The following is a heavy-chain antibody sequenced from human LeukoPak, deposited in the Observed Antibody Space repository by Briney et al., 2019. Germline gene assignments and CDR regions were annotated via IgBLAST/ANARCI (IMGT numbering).Heavy chain of an antibody. CDR1: GGSISSYY. V-gene: IGHV4-59*01. CDR2: IYYSGST. D-gene: IGHD1-26*01. CDR3: ARAVVGATKGGLDY. Sequence: SETLSLTCTVSGGSISSYYRSWIRQPPGKGLEWIGYIYYSGSTNYNPSLKSRVTISVDTSKNQFSLKLSSVTAADTAVYYCARAVVGATKGGLDYWGQGTLVTVSS. J-gene: IGHJ4*02.